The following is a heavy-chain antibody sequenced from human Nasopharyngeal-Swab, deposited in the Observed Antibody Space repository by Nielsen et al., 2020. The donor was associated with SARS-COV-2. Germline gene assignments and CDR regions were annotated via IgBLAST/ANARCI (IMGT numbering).Heavy chain of an antibody. Sequence: WVRQAPGQGLEWMGRINPNSGGTNYAQKFQGRVTMTRDTSISTAYMELSSLRSDDTAVYYCATAPQGIFDYWGQGTLVTVSS. D-gene: IGHD3-10*01. V-gene: IGHV1-2*06. CDR2: INPNSGGT. J-gene: IGHJ4*02. CDR3: ATAPQGIFDY.